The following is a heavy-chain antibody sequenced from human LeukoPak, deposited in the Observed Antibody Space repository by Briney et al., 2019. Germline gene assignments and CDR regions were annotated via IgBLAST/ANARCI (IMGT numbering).Heavy chain of an antibody. V-gene: IGHV4-31*03. CDR2: IDYRGNT. D-gene: IGHD4-17*01. CDR1: GGSVSSGRYY. CDR3: ARGSTISVTRSAFDI. J-gene: IGHJ3*02. Sequence: PSQTLSLTCTVPGGSVSSGRYYWSWLRQHPGKGLEWIGYIDYRGNTHYNPSLESRVTISVDTSKNQFSLKLSSVTAADTAVYYCARGSTISVTRSAFDIWGQGTVVTVSS.